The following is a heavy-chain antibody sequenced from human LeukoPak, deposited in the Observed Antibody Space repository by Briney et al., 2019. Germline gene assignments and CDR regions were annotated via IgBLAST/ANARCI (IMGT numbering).Heavy chain of an antibody. D-gene: IGHD2-15*01. CDR3: ARSHCSGGSCYSGDY. V-gene: IGHV1-69*05. CDR2: IIPIFGTA. Sequence: SVKVSCKASGGTFSSYAISWVRQAPGQGLEWMGRIIPIFGTANYAQKFQGRVTITTDESTSTAYMELSSLRSEDTAVYYCARSHCSGGSCYSGDYWGQGTLVTVSS. CDR1: GGTFSSYA. J-gene: IGHJ4*02.